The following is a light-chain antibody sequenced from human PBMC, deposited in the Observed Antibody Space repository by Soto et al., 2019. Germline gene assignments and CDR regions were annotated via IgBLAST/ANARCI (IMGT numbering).Light chain of an antibody. CDR2: KAS. J-gene: IGKJ5*01. Sequence: DIQMTQSPSTLSASVGDRVTITCRASQSISSGLAWYQQKPGKAPKLLIYKASSLESGVPSRFSGRGSGTEFTLTISSLQPDDFATYYCQQYNSYPITFGQGTRLEIK. V-gene: IGKV1-5*03. CDR1: QSISSG. CDR3: QQYNSYPIT.